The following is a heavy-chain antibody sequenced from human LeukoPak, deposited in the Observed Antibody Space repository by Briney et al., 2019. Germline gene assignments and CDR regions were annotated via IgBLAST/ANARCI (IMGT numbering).Heavy chain of an antibody. J-gene: IGHJ4*02. V-gene: IGHV4-61*02. CDR1: GGCLSSGSYY. D-gene: IGHD6-19*01. CDR3: AREWLGTDY. Sequence: SHTLSLTCPVSGGCLSSGSYYWTWIRQPAGKGLEWIGRIYIIGSTNYNHSLPIRVSISLDTSKNQCALKRSSVTAADTAVYYCAREWLGTDYWGQGTLVSVSS. CDR2: IYIIGST.